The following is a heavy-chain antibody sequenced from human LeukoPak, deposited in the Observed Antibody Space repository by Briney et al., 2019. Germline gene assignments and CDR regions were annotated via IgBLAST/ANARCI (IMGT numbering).Heavy chain of an antibody. Sequence: GGSLRLSCAASGFTFSTYAMHWVRQAPGKGLEWVAVISYDVSNTYSADSVKGRFTTSRDNSKNTLYLQMNSLRAQDTAVYYCAKDKAEIAVAGPWAYYFDYWGQGTLVTVSS. CDR1: GFTFSTYA. V-gene: IGHV3-30-3*01. CDR2: ISYDVSNT. J-gene: IGHJ4*02. CDR3: AKDKAEIAVAGPWAYYFDY. D-gene: IGHD6-19*01.